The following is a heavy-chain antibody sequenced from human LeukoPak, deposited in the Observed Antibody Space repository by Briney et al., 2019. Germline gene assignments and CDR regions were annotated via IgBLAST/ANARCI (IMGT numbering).Heavy chain of an antibody. V-gene: IGHV3-30*04. Sequence: GGSLRLSCAASGFTFSSYAMHWVRQAPGKGLEWVAVISYDGSNKYYADSVKGRFTISRDNSKNTLYLQMNSLRAEDTAVYYCAREPGGSGSSEQRWYYYYGMDVWGQGTTVTVSS. CDR2: ISYDGSNK. J-gene: IGHJ6*02. D-gene: IGHD3-10*01. CDR1: GFTFSSYA. CDR3: AREPGGSGSSEQRWYYYYGMDV.